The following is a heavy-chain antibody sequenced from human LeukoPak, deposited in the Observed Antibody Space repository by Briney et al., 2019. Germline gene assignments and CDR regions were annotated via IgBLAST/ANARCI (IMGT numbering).Heavy chain of an antibody. Sequence: VASVKVSCKASGYTFTSYDINWVRPATGQGLEWMGWMNPNSGNTGYAQKFQGRVTITRNTSISTAYMEPSSLRSEDTAVYYCARADFWSGYLLDYWGQGTLVTVSS. CDR1: GYTFTSYD. D-gene: IGHD3-3*01. V-gene: IGHV1-8*03. CDR2: MNPNSGNT. J-gene: IGHJ4*02. CDR3: ARADFWSGYLLDY.